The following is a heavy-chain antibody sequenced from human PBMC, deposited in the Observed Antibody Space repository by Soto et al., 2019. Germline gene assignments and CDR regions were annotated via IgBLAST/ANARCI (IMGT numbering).Heavy chain of an antibody. J-gene: IGHJ4*02. CDR3: TRDLFFSSTSTVTTDAF. CDR1: GYTFSSFG. V-gene: IGHV1-18*04. Sequence: VELVQSGAEVKKPGASVRVSCKASGYTFSSFGLSWVRQAPGQGPEWRGWISPETGKTEYSHKFQGRVTMPTDTSTRTLSLDLWSLTSDDTAVYYCTRDLFFSSTSTVTTDAFWGQGTLVTVSS. D-gene: IGHD4-17*01. CDR2: ISPETGKT.